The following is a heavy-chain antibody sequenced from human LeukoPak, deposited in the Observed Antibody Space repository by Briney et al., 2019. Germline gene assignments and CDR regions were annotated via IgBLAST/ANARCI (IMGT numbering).Heavy chain of an antibody. V-gene: IGHV1-24*01. CDR2: FDPKDGET. J-gene: IGHJ5*02. CDR3: ATLRYFDWLLSGGNWFDP. CDR1: GYTLTELS. Sequence: GASVKVSCKVSGYTLTELSMHWVRQAPGNALEWMGGFDPKDGETIYAQKFQGRVTMTEDTSTDTAYMELSSLRSEDTAVYYCATLRYFDWLLSGGNWFDPWGQGTVVTVSS. D-gene: IGHD3-9*01.